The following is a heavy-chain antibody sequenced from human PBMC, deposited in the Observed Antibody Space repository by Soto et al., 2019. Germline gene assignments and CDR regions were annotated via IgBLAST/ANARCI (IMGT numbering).Heavy chain of an antibody. V-gene: IGHV4-30-4*01. J-gene: IGHJ6*02. CDR2: IYYSGST. Sequence: NPSETLSLTCTVSGGSISSGDYYWSWIRQPPGKGLEWIGYIYYSGSTYYNPSLKSRVTISVDTSKNQFSLKLSSVTAADTAVYYCARERKDWNYFRYGMDVWGQGNTVPVSS. D-gene: IGHD1-7*01. CDR3: ARERKDWNYFRYGMDV. CDR1: GGSISSGDYY.